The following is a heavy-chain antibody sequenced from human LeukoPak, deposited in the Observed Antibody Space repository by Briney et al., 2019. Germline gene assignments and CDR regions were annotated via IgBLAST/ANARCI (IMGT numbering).Heavy chain of an antibody. V-gene: IGHV3-7*01. Sequence: GGSLRLSCAASGFTFSSYWMSWVRQAPGKGLEGVANIKQDGSEKYYVDSVKGRFTISRDNAKNSLYLQMNSLRAEDTAVYYCARERSCTNGVCYRRDYWGQGTLVTVSS. CDR3: ARERSCTNGVCYRRDY. J-gene: IGHJ4*02. CDR1: GFTFSSYW. D-gene: IGHD2-8*01. CDR2: IKQDGSEK.